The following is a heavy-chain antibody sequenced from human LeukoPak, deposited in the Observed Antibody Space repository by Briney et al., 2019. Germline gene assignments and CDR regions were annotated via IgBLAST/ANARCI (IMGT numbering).Heavy chain of an antibody. Sequence: GASVKVSCKASGGTFSSYAISWVRQAPGQGLEWMGGIIPIFGTANYAQKFQGRVTITADKSTSTAYMELSSLRSEDTAVYYCARSVVTAERVYNWFDPWGQGTLVTVSS. V-gene: IGHV1-69*06. D-gene: IGHD2-21*02. CDR3: ARSVVTAERVYNWFDP. CDR1: GGTFSSYA. CDR2: IIPIFGTA. J-gene: IGHJ5*02.